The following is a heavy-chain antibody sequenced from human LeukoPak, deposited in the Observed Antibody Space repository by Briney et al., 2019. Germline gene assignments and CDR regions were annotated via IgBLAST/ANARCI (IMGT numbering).Heavy chain of an antibody. D-gene: IGHD6-19*01. V-gene: IGHV3-30*02. CDR1: GFTFSSYG. CDR3: AKDPSSDWSSFDP. J-gene: IGHJ5*02. Sequence: GGSLRLSCAASGFTFSSYGMHWVRQAPGKGLEWVAFIRYDGSNKYYADSVKGRFTISRDNSKNTLYLQMNSLRAEDTAVYYCAKDPSSDWSSFDPWGQGTLVTVSS. CDR2: IRYDGSNK.